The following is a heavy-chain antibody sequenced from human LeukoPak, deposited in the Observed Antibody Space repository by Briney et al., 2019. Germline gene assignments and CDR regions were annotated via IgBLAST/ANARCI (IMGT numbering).Heavy chain of an antibody. Sequence: PSETLSLTCAVYGGPFSGYYWSWIRQPPGKGLEWIGEINHSGSTNYNPSLKSRVTISVDTSKNQFSLKLSSVTAADTAVYYCARGKTVATRRTLYNWFDPWGQGTLVTVSS. CDR3: ARGKTVATRRTLYNWFDP. J-gene: IGHJ5*02. CDR2: INHSGST. CDR1: GGPFSGYY. V-gene: IGHV4-34*01. D-gene: IGHD4-11*01.